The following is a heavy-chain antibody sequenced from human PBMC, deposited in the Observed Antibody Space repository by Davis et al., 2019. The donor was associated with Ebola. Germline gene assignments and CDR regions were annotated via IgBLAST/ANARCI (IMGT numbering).Heavy chain of an antibody. J-gene: IGHJ4*02. CDR3: ASGWLRTYFDY. Sequence: HSQTLSLTCAISGDSVSINSAGWNWIRQSPSRGLEWLGRTYYNSKWFHDYAPSVKTRITINAGTSKNLFSLQLSSVTPEDTAVYYCASGWLRTYFDYWGQGALVTVSS. CDR1: GDSVSINSAG. D-gene: IGHD5-12*01. V-gene: IGHV6-1*01. CDR2: TYYNSKWFH.